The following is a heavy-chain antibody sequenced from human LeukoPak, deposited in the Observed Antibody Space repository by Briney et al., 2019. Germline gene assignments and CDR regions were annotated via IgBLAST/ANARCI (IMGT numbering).Heavy chain of an antibody. J-gene: IGHJ4*02. D-gene: IGHD3-16*01. CDR2: ISGSGGST. CDR1: GLTFSSYA. CDR3: ANSGGGRGVDY. Sequence: GGSLRLSCAASGLTFSSYAMSWVRQTPGKGLEWVSGISGSGGSTYYADSVKGRFTTSRDNSKNTLYLQMNSLKVEDTAVYYCANSGGGRGVDYWGQGTLVTVSS. V-gene: IGHV3-23*01.